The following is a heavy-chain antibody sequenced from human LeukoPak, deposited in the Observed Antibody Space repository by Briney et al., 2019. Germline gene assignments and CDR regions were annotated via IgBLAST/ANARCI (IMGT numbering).Heavy chain of an antibody. CDR1: GFTFNNYE. CDR2: ISSSGSTI. D-gene: IGHD3-10*02. V-gene: IGHV3-48*03. Sequence: GGSLRLSCAASGFTFNNYEMNWVRQTPGKGLEWVSYISSSGSTIYYADSVKGRFTISRDNAKNSLYLQMNSLRAEDTAVYYCAELGITMIGGVWGKETTVTISS. CDR3: AELGITMIGGV. J-gene: IGHJ6*04.